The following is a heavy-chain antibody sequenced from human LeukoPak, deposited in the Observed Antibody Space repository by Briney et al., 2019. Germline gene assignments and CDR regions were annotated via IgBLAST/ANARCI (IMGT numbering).Heavy chain of an antibody. CDR3: AKDPSSSWFGDYFDY. D-gene: IGHD6-13*01. CDR2: ISGSGGST. CDR1: GFTFSSYA. J-gene: IGHJ4*02. Sequence: GGSLRLSCAASGFTFSSYAMSWVRQAPGKGLEWVSAISGSGGSTYYADSVKGRFTISRDNSKNTLYLQMNSLRAEDKAVYYCAKDPSSSWFGDYFDYWGQGTLVTVSS. V-gene: IGHV3-23*01.